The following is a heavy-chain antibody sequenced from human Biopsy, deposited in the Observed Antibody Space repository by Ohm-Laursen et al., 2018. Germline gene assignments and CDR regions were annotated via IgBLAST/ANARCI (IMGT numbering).Heavy chain of an antibody. Sequence: SETLSLAYTVSGCSLSSYYWSWLRQPPGKGLEWIGHISYTGYTSYNASLKSRATISVDTSRNHFSLRLSSLTAADTAVYYCAGGSNDFGGLYFPRWGQGTLLTVSS. D-gene: IGHD4-23*01. CDR1: GCSLSSYY. J-gene: IGHJ4*02. CDR2: ISYTGYT. CDR3: AGGSNDFGGLYFPR. V-gene: IGHV4-59*01.